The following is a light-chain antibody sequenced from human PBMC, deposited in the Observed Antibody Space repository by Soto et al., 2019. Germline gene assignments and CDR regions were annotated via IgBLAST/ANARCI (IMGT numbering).Light chain of an antibody. CDR3: QSYDSSLSGVV. J-gene: IGLJ1*01. V-gene: IGLV1-40*01. CDR2: GNN. CDR1: SSNIGAGYD. Sequence: QYVLTQPPSVSGAPGQRVTISCTGSSSNIGAGYDVHWYQQLPGTAPKLLIYGNNNRPSGVPDRFSGSKSGTSASLAITGLQAEDEADYYCQSYDSSLSGVVFGTGTKVTVL.